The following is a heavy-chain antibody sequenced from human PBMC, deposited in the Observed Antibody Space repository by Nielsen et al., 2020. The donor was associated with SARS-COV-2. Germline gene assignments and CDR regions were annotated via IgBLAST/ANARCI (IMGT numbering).Heavy chain of an antibody. CDR1: GFTFSSYD. D-gene: IGHD4-17*01. CDR3: AKDSHGGGDLFFDY. V-gene: IGHV3-23*01. Sequence: GESRKISCAASGFTFSSYDMTWVRQAPGKGLEWVSSVSYSGSRTYYADSVKGRFTISRDSSKNTLYLQMDSLRADDTALYYCAKDSHGGGDLFFDYWGQGTLVTVSS. CDR2: VSYSGSRT. J-gene: IGHJ4*02.